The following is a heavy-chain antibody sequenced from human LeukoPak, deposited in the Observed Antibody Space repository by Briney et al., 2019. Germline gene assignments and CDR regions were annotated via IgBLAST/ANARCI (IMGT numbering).Heavy chain of an antibody. D-gene: IGHD1-26*01. J-gene: IGHJ4*02. CDR1: GGTFSSYA. V-gene: IGHV1-69*05. CDR2: IIPIFGTA. Sequence: SVKVSCKASGGTFSSYAISWVRQAPGQGLEWMGRIIPIFGTASYAQKFQGRVTITTDESTSTAYMELSSLRSEDTAVYYCARSSGSYPQSLDYWGQGTLVTVSS. CDR3: ARSSGSYPQSLDY.